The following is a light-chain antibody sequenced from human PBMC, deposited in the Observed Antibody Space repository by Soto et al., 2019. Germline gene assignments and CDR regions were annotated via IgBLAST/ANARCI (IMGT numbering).Light chain of an antibody. V-gene: IGKV3-20*01. Sequence: EMGMTQSPCTLSLSLGERVTXSCRASQSMENNHLAWYQQGPGQAPRLLIHGTSNRATGIPDRFSGSGSGTEFTLTLSRLEAEDFAVYYCQQYAIWPTTFGQRTK. CDR2: GTS. J-gene: IGKJ1*01. CDR3: QQYAIWPTT. CDR1: QSMENNH.